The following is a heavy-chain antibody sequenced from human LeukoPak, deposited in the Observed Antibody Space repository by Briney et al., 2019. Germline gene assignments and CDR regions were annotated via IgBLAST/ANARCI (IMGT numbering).Heavy chain of an antibody. J-gene: IGHJ4*02. CDR3: ATIGWYYYDSSGYSVNDY. CDR1: GYTLTELS. CDR2: FDPEDGET. V-gene: IGHV1-24*01. D-gene: IGHD3-22*01. Sequence: ASVKVSCKVSGYTLTELSMHWVRQAPGKGLEWMGGFDPEDGETIYAQKFQGRVTMTEDTSTDTAYMELSSLRSEDTAVYYCATIGWYYYDSSGYSVNDYWGQGTLVTVSS.